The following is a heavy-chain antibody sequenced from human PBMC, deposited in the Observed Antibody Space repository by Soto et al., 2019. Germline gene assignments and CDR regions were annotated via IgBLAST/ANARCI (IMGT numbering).Heavy chain of an antibody. Sequence: ASVKVSCKASGYTFTSYAMHWVRQAPGQGLEWMGWINPNSGGTNYAQKFQGWVTMTRDTSISTAYMELSRLRSDNTAVYYCARSLYYDSGKNAFDIWGQGTMVTVSS. CDR2: INPNSGGT. CDR1: GYTFTSYA. J-gene: IGHJ3*02. CDR3: ARSLYYDSGKNAFDI. D-gene: IGHD3-22*01. V-gene: IGHV1-2*04.